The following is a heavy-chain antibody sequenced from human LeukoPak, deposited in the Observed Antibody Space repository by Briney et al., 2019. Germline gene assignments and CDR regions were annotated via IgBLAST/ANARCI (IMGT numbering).Heavy chain of an antibody. J-gene: IGHJ5*02. D-gene: IGHD6-13*01. CDR1: GYTFTGYY. CDR3: ATSGLAAAEGFDP. V-gene: IGHV1-24*01. Sequence: ASVKVSCKASGYTFTGYYMHWVRQAPGKGLEWMGGFDPEDGETIYAQKFQGRVTMTEDTSTDTAYMELSSLRSEDTAVYYCATSGLAAAEGFDPWGQGTLVTVSS. CDR2: FDPEDGET.